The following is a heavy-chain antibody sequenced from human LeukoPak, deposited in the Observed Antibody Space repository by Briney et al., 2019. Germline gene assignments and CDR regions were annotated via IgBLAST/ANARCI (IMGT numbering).Heavy chain of an antibody. Sequence: QAGGSLRLSCAASGFIFSNYAMHWVRQAPGKGLEYVSAISSDGYSTFYANSVKGRLTISRDNSKSTLYLQMGSLRAEDMAVYYCARVQNMGTYDYWGQGTLVTVSS. CDR3: ARVQNMGTYDY. V-gene: IGHV3-64*01. CDR2: ISSDGYST. J-gene: IGHJ4*02. CDR1: GFIFSNYA.